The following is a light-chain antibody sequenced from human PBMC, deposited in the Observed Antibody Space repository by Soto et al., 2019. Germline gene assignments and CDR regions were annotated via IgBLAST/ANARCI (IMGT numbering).Light chain of an antibody. Sequence: DIQMTQSPSSLSASVGDRVTITCQASQDISNYLNWYQQKPGKAPKLLIYDASNLETGVPSRFSGSGSGTDFTFTISSLQPEDIATYYCQQYDLLPTLTFGGGTKVEIK. CDR1: QDISNY. CDR2: DAS. V-gene: IGKV1-33*01. CDR3: QQYDLLPTLT. J-gene: IGKJ4*01.